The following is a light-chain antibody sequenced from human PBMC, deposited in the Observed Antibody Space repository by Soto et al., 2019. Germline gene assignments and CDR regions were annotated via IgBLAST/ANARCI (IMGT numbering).Light chain of an antibody. V-gene: IGKV3-15*01. Sequence: EIVLTQSPATLSVSPAERATLSCRASQSVSRNLAWYQQKPGQSPRLLIYGASTRATGIPVRFSGSGSGTEFALTISSLQSEDVAVYYCQRYNNWPSNWTFGQGTKVEIK. CDR1: QSVSRN. CDR2: GAS. J-gene: IGKJ1*01. CDR3: QRYNNWPSNWT.